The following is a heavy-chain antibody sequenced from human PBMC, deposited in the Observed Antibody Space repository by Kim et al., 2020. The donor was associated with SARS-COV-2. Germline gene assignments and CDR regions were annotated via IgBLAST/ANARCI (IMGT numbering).Heavy chain of an antibody. Sequence: FQGRVTITADKSTSTAYMELSSLRSEDTAVYYCARVVPAAIGELDNWFDPWGQGTLVTVSS. CDR3: ARVVPAAIGELDNWFDP. V-gene: IGHV1-69*04. D-gene: IGHD2-2*02. J-gene: IGHJ5*02.